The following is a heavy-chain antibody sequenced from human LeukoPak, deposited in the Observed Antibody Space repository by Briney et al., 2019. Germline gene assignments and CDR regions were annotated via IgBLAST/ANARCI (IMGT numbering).Heavy chain of an antibody. CDR1: GFTFSDYS. V-gene: IGHV3-48*01. J-gene: IGHJ4*02. D-gene: IGHD2-15*01. CDR3: ARDRGYCSGGSCYRYFET. CDR2: ISNTADTQ. Sequence: QSGGSLRLSCAASGFTFSDYSISWVRQAPGKGLEWVSYISNTADTQYYADSVRGRFTISRDNAKNSAYLQMNTPRAEDTAVYYCARDRGYCSGGSCYRYFETWGQGTLVTVSS.